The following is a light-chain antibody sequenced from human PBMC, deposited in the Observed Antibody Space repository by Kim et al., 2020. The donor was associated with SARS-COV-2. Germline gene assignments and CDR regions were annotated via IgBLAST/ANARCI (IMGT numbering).Light chain of an antibody. J-gene: IGKJ4*01. CDR2: GAS. V-gene: IGKV3-20*01. Sequence: EIVLTQSPGTLSLSPGERATLSCRASQSVSSNYLAWYQQKPGQAPRLLIYGASYRITGIPDRFTGSGSGTDFTLTIIRLEPEDFAVYFCQQYATSPLTFGGGTKLEI. CDR3: QQYATSPLT. CDR1: QSVSSNY.